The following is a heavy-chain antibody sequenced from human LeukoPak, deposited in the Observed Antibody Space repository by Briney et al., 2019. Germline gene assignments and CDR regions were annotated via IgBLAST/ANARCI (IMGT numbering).Heavy chain of an antibody. J-gene: IGHJ6*02. Sequence: GGSLGLSCAASGFTFSSYAMHWVRQAPGKGLEWVAVISYDGSNKYYADSVKGRFTISRDNSKNTLYLQMNSLRAEDTAVYYCARDPHDIVVVVAATYYYYYGMDVWGQGTTVTVSS. CDR2: ISYDGSNK. V-gene: IGHV3-30-3*01. CDR3: ARDPHDIVVVVAATYYYYYGMDV. D-gene: IGHD2-15*01. CDR1: GFTFSSYA.